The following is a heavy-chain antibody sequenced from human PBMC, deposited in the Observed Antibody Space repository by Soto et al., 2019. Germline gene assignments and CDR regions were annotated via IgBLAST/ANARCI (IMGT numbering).Heavy chain of an antibody. CDR3: ARDLSRAYDSTGYYSNWFDP. Sequence: QVQLVQSGAEVKKPGSSVKVSCKASGGTFSSYAISWVRQAPGQGLEWMGVIIPIFGTANYAQKFQGRVTITADESTSTAYMELSSLRSQDTAVYYCARDLSRAYDSTGYYSNWFDPWGQGTLVTVSS. CDR2: IIPIFGTA. V-gene: IGHV1-69*01. J-gene: IGHJ5*02. D-gene: IGHD3-22*01. CDR1: GGTFSSYA.